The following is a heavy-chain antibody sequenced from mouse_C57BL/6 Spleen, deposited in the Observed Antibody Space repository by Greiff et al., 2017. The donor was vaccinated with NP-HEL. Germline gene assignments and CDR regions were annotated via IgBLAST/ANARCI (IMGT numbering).Heavy chain of an antibody. Sequence: EVMLVESGGGLVQPGGSLSLSCAASGFTFTDYYMSWVRQPPGKALEWLGFIRNKANGYTTEYSASVKGRFTISRDNSQSILYLQMNALRAEDSATYYGARSCSPNFYWYFDVWGTGTTVTVSS. D-gene: IGHD4-1*01. CDR3: ARSCSPNFYWYFDV. CDR2: IRNKANGYTT. CDR1: GFTFTDYY. V-gene: IGHV7-3*01. J-gene: IGHJ1*03.